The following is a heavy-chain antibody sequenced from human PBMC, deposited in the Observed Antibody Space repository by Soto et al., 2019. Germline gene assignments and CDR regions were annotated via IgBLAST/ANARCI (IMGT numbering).Heavy chain of an antibody. D-gene: IGHD1-26*01. CDR1: GGSIIINY. CDR3: ARRYGGNFDY. Sequence: QVRLQEPGQGLGKPSGPLSLTCTVSGGSIIINYWSWFGKPPGKGLEWIGFIYYSGSTNYNPSLKSRVTISVDTSKNQFSLKLSSVTAADTAVYYCARRYGGNFDYWGQGTLVTVSS. CDR2: IYYSGST. V-gene: IGHV4-59*01. J-gene: IGHJ4*02.